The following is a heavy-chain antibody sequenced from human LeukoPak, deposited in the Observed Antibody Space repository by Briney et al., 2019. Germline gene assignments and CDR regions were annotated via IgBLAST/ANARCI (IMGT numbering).Heavy chain of an antibody. J-gene: IGHJ4*02. CDR2: VDPEDGET. V-gene: IGHV1-69-2*01. Sequence: ASVKVSCKVSGYTFTDYYMHWVQQAPGKRLEWMGLVDPEDGETIYAEKFQGRVTITADTSTDTAYMELSSLRSVDTAVYYCATSGALWFGESWGQGTLVTVSS. CDR1: GYTFTDYY. CDR3: ATSGALWFGES. D-gene: IGHD3-10*01.